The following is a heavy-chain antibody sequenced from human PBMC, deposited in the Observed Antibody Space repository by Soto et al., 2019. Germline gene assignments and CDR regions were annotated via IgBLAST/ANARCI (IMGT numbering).Heavy chain of an antibody. D-gene: IGHD3-22*01. CDR3: ARDTDLYDSSGQYAYYYYCYGTDV. CDR2: INPNSGGT. CDR1: GYTFTGYY. V-gene: IGHV1-2*02. J-gene: IGHJ6*02. Sequence: ASVKVSCKVSGYTFTGYYMHWVRQAPAQGLEWMGWINPNSGGTNYAQKFQGRVTMTRDTSISTAYMELSRLRSDDTAVYYCARDTDLYDSSGQYAYYYYCYGTDVWGQGTMVTVSS.